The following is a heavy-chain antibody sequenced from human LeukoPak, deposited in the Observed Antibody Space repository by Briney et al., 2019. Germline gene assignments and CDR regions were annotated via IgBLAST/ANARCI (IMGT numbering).Heavy chain of an antibody. J-gene: IGHJ4*02. CDR3: AKAPLPHCSSGVCYNDY. V-gene: IGHV3-23*01. CDR1: GLTFRSYA. CDR2: ILGGGDST. D-gene: IGHD2-8*01. Sequence: GGSLRLSCAASGLTFRSYAMTWVRQAPGKGLEWVSGILGGGDSTYYADSVKGRFTISRDNSKNTLFLQMNSLRAEDTAVYYCAKAPLPHCSSGVCYNDYWGQGTLVTVSS.